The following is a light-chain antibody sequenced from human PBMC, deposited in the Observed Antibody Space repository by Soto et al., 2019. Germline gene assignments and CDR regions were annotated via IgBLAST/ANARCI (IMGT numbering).Light chain of an antibody. Sequence: QSALTQPASVSGSPGQSITISCTGTSSDFGGYNYVSWYQQHPGKAPKLMIYDVSNRPSGVSNRFSGSKSGNTASLTISGLPAEDEADYYCSSYTRSSTYVVFGGGTKLTL. CDR3: SSYTRSSTYVV. V-gene: IGLV2-14*01. CDR1: SSDFGGYNY. CDR2: DVS. J-gene: IGLJ2*01.